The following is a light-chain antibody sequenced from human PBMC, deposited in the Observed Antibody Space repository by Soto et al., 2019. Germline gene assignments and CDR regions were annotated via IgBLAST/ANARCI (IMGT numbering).Light chain of an antibody. CDR3: AAWDDSLSGVV. Sequence: QAVVTQPPSASGTPGQRVTISCSGSSSNIGSNYVYWYQQLPGTAPKLLIYRNNQRPSGVPDRFSGSKSGISASLASSGLRCEDEADYYCAAWDDSLSGVVFGGGTKLTVL. V-gene: IGLV1-47*01. CDR1: SSNIGSNY. J-gene: IGLJ2*01. CDR2: RNN.